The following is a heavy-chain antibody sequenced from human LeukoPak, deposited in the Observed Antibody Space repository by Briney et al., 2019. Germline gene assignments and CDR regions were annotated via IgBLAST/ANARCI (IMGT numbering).Heavy chain of an antibody. V-gene: IGHV3-23*01. Sequence: GGSLRLSCAASGFTLRNSAMSWVRQAPGKGLEWVSTFTGGDGSAYYADSVKGRFTISRDNSKNTLYLQMNSLRAEDTALYYCAKEGFDYWGQGTLVTVSS. CDR2: FTGGDGSA. J-gene: IGHJ4*02. CDR1: GFTLRNSA. CDR3: AKEGFDY.